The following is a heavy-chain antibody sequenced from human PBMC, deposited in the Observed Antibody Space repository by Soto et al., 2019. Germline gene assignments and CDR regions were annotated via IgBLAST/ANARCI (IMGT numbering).Heavy chain of an antibody. J-gene: IGHJ3*02. V-gene: IGHV4-61*01. D-gene: IGHD3-10*01. CDR1: GGSVSSGSYY. CDR3: ARKNPYYCSGRGAFDI. CDR2: IYYSGST. Sequence: QVQLQESGPGLVKPSETLSLTCTVSGGSVSSGSYYWSWIRQPPGKGLEWIGYIYYSGSTNYNPSLKSRVHISVDTSKNQFSLTLSSVTAADTAVYYCARKNPYYCSGRGAFDIWGQGTMVTVSS.